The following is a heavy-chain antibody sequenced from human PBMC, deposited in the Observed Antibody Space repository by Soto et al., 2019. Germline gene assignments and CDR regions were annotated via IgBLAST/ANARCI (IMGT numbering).Heavy chain of an antibody. V-gene: IGHV3-30*18. Sequence: QVQLVESGGGVVQPERSLRLSCAASGFTFSSYGMHWVLQAPGNGLEWVAVISYDGSNKYYADSVKGRFTISRDNSKNTLYLQMNSLRAEDTAVYYCAKSIAAAGIPPYYFDYWGQGTLVTVSS. CDR1: GFTFSSYG. J-gene: IGHJ4*02. D-gene: IGHD6-13*01. CDR3: AKSIAAAGIPPYYFDY. CDR2: ISYDGSNK.